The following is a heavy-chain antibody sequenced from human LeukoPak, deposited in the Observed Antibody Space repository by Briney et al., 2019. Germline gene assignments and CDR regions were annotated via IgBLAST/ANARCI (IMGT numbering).Heavy chain of an antibody. CDR1: GLTFRNAW. D-gene: IGHD2-2*01. V-gene: IGHV3-15*01. J-gene: IGHJ4*02. Sequence: PGGSLRLSCGASGLTFRNAWMTWVRQAPGKGLEWVGRIKSKIDGGITDYAAPVRGRFTISRDDSKNTLFLQRNSLKTEHTAVYYGTTDHCSDTSTDSSLTFYFDYWARESWSPSPQ. CDR2: IKSKIDGGIT. CDR3: TTDHCSDTSTDSSLTFYFDY.